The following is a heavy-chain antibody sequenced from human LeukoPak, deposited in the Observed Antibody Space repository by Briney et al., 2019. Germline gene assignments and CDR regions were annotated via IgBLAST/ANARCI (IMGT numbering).Heavy chain of an antibody. D-gene: IGHD4-17*01. CDR3: ARDNYGDYAGAFDI. V-gene: IGHV1-46*01. J-gene: IGHJ3*02. CDR1: GYSFTSYY. CDR2: INPSGGST. Sequence: ASVKVSCKASGYSFTSYYMHWVRQAPGQGLEWMGIINPSGGSTRYAQKFQGRVTMTRDMSTSTVDMELSSLRSEDTAVYYCARDNYGDYAGAFDIWGQGTMVTVSS.